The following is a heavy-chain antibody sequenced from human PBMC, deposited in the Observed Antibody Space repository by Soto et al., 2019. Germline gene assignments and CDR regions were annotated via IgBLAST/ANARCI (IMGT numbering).Heavy chain of an antibody. D-gene: IGHD3-10*01. CDR1: GFTVSSNY. CDR2: IYSGGST. Sequence: PGGSLRLSCAASGFTVSSNYMSWVRQAPGKGLEWVSVIYSGGSTYYADSVKGRFTISRDNSKNTLYLQMNSLRAEDTAVYYCARVLFLEYYFDYWGQGTLVTVSS. CDR3: ARVLFLEYYFDY. V-gene: IGHV3-53*01. J-gene: IGHJ4*02.